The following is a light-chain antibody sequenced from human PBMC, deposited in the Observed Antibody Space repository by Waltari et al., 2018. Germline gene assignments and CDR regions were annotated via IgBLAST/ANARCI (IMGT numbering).Light chain of an antibody. J-gene: IGKJ4*01. Sequence: ETVVTQSPATLSLSPGDRATLSCKASQSVNSYLNWYQHKPGQAPRLLIFNTSDRATGIPARFSGSGSGSAFTLTISSLEPEDFAVYYCQQHYSWPPTFGGGTKVEIK. CDR1: QSVNSY. CDR3: QQHYSWPPT. V-gene: IGKV3-11*01. CDR2: NTS.